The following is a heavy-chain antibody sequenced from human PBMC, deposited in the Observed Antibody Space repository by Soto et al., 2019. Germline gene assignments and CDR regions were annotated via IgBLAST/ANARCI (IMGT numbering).Heavy chain of an antibody. CDR3: ARDRASWFEPGAFDI. Sequence: QVQLVQSGAEVKKPGASVKVSCKASGYTFTSYGISWVRQAPGQGLEWMGWISAYNGNTNYAQKRQGRVTMTTDTSTSTAYMELRSLRSDGTAVYYCARDRASWFEPGAFDIWGQGTMVTVSS. V-gene: IGHV1-18*01. CDR2: ISAYNGNT. D-gene: IGHD3-10*01. CDR1: GYTFTSYG. J-gene: IGHJ3*02.